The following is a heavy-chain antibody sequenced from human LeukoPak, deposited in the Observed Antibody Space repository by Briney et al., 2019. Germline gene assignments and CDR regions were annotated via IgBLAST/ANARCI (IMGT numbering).Heavy chain of an antibody. D-gene: IGHD1-26*01. CDR3: ARDGFGGSYSF. CDR2: INGDGITT. Sequence: GGTLRLSCAASGFTFSSYWMRWVRQAPGKGLVWVSRINGDGITTTYADSVKGRFTISRDNAKNTLYLQMNSLRAEDTAVYYCARDGFGGSYSFWGQGTLVTVSA. CDR1: GFTFSSYW. J-gene: IGHJ4*02. V-gene: IGHV3-74*03.